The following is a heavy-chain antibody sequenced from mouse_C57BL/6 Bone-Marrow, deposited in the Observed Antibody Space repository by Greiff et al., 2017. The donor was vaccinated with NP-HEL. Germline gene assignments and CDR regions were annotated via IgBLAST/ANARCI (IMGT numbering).Heavy chain of an antibody. D-gene: IGHD2-4*01. J-gene: IGHJ2*01. CDR1: GFTFSSYA. CDR2: ISDGGSYT. CDR3: ARDRGGLRRKRFDY. V-gene: IGHV5-4*01. Sequence: EVHLVESGGGLVKPGGSLKLSCAASGFTFSSYAMSWVRQTPEKRLEWVATISDGGSYTYYPDNVKGRFTISRDNAKNNLYLQMSHLKSEDTAMYYCARDRGGLRRKRFDYWGQGTTLTVSS.